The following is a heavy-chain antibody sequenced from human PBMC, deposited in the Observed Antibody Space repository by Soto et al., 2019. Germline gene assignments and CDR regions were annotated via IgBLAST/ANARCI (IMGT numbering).Heavy chain of an antibody. Sequence: WGSLRLSCAACGVTVCSYAMGGVRQAPGKGLEWVSAISGSGGSTYYADSVKGRFTISRDNSKNTLYLQMNSLRAEDTAVYYCAKSLRKMVYVDMDGMDVWGQGTTVTVSS. J-gene: IGHJ6*02. D-gene: IGHD2-8*01. CDR2: ISGSGGST. CDR1: GVTVCSYA. V-gene: IGHV3-23*01. CDR3: AKSLRKMVYVDMDGMDV.